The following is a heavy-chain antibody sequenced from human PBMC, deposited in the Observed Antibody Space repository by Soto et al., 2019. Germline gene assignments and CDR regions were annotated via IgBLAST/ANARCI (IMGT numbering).Heavy chain of an antibody. CDR1: GFTFSSYG. J-gene: IGHJ6*02. CDR2: IWYDGSNK. CDR3: ARGGPMVHYYYGMDV. D-gene: IGHD3-10*01. V-gene: IGHV3-33*01. Sequence: GGSLRLSCAASGFTFSSYGMHWVRQAPGKGLEWVAVIWYDGSNKYYADSVKGRFTISRDNSKNTLYLQMNSLRAEDTAVYYCARGGPMVHYYYGMDVWGQGTTVTVSS.